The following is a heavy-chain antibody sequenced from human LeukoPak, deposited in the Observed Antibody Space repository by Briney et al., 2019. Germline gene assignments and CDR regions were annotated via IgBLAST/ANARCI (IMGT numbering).Heavy chain of an antibody. Sequence: ASVKVSCKASGYTFTRYGVSWVRQAPGQGLEWMGWIRGDNGNTNYAQNFQGRVTTTTDTPSSTAYMEVRSLRSDDTAVYYCAREIDIVVVPAAMRRGNDAFDIWGQGTMVTVSS. J-gene: IGHJ3*02. CDR2: IRGDNGNT. CDR1: GYTFTRYG. V-gene: IGHV1-18*01. D-gene: IGHD2-2*01. CDR3: AREIDIVVVPAAMRRGNDAFDI.